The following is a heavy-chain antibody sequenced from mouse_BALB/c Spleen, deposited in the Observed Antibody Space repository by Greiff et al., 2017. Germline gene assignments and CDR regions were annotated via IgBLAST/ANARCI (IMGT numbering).Heavy chain of an antibody. Sequence: VQGVESGAELMKPGASVKISCKATGYTFSSYWIEWVKQRPGHGLEWIGEILPGSGSTNYNEKFKGKATFTADTSSNTAYMQLSSLTSEDSAVYYCARLLRPFYYAMDYWGQGTSVTVSS. CDR2: ILPGSGST. CDR1: GYTFSSYW. D-gene: IGHD1-1*01. V-gene: IGHV1-9*01. CDR3: ARLLRPFYYAMDY. J-gene: IGHJ4*01.